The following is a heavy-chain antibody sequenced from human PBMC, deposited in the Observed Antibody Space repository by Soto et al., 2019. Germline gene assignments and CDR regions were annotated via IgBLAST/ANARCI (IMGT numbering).Heavy chain of an antibody. J-gene: IGHJ6*02. CDR2: IWYDGSNK. CDR3: ARDSSSSGSDYGMDV. CDR1: GFTFSSYG. Sequence: QVQLVESGGGVVQPGRSLRLSCAASGFTFSSYGMHWVRQAPGKGLEWVAVIWYDGSNKYYADSVKGRFTISRDNSKNTLYLKMNSLRAEDTAVYYCARDSSSSGSDYGMDVWGQGTTVTVSS. D-gene: IGHD6-6*01. V-gene: IGHV3-33*01.